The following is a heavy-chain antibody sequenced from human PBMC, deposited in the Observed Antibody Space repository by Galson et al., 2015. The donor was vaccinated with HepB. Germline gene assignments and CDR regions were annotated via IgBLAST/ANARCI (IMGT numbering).Heavy chain of an antibody. V-gene: IGHV3-30*02. CDR1: GFTFSSYG. J-gene: IGHJ4*02. CDR3: AKDRGSSSWFDY. CDR2: IRYDGSNK. Sequence: SLRLSCAASGFTFSSYGMHWVRQAPGKGLEWVAFIRYDGSNKYYADSVKGRFTISRDSSKNTLYLQMNSLRAEDTAVYYCAKDRGSSSWFDYWGQGTLVTVSS. D-gene: IGHD6-13*01.